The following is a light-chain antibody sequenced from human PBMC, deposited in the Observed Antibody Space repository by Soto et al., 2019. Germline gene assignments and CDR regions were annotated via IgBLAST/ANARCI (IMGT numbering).Light chain of an antibody. CDR2: EVS. CDR3: SSYTSSSTYV. J-gene: IGLJ1*01. V-gene: IGLV2-14*01. Sequence: ALTQPASVSGSPGQSFTISCTGTSSDVGGYNYVSWSQQHPGKAPQLMIYEVSNRPSGVSNRFSGSKSGNTASLTISGLQAEDEADYYCSSYTSSSTYVFGTGTKV. CDR1: SSDVGGYNY.